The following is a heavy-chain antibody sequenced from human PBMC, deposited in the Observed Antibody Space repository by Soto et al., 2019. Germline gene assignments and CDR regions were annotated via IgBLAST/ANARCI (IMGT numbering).Heavy chain of an antibody. V-gene: IGHV4-39*01. CDR1: GDSISGSPYF. J-gene: IGHJ4*02. CDR2: IFYDGYT. D-gene: IGHD6-13*01. Sequence: QVQLQESGPGLVMPSETLSLTCTVSGDSISGSPYFWGWIRQPPGKRLEWIGRIFYDGYTLSTPSLKSRVTISVDTSKNQFSLKLTSVAAAGTAIYFCARLQAAVPHYWGQGILVTVSS. CDR3: ARLQAAVPHY.